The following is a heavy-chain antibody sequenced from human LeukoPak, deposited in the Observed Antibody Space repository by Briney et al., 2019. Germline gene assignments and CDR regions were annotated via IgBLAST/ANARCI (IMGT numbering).Heavy chain of an antibody. CDR3: AKGDWYVGYFDY. Sequence: GGSLRLSCAASGFTFDDYGMSWVRQAPGKGLEWVSGINWNGGSTGYADSVKGRFTISRDNAKNSLYLQMNSLRAEDTAVYYCAKGDWYVGYFDYWGQGTLVTVSS. CDR2: INWNGGST. J-gene: IGHJ4*02. V-gene: IGHV3-20*04. CDR1: GFTFDDYG. D-gene: IGHD3/OR15-3a*01.